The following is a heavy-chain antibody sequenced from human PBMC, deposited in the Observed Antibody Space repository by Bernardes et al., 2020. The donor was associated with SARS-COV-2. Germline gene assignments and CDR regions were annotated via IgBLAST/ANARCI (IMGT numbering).Heavy chain of an antibody. CDR1: GFTFSRYW. J-gene: IGHJ4*02. Sequence: GGSLRLSCAASGFTFSRYWMSWVRKAPGEGLEWVANIKQDGSEKYYVDSVKGRFTISRDNAKNSLFLQMNSLRAEDTAVYYCARDSGDYWGQGTLVTVSS. V-gene: IGHV3-7*04. CDR3: ARDSGDY. CDR2: IKQDGSEK.